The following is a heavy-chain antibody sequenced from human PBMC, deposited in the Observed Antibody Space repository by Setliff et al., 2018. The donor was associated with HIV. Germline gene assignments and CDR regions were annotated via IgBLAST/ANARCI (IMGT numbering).Heavy chain of an antibody. D-gene: IGHD6-13*01. Sequence: ASVKVSCKASGYTFTSYDISWVRQAPGQGLEWMGWISAYNGSTNYAQKLQGRVTMTTDTSTSTAYMELRSLRSEDTAVYYCARGKRNTWYTYWGQGTLVTVSS. CDR2: ISAYNGST. V-gene: IGHV1-18*01. J-gene: IGHJ4*02. CDR3: ARGKRNTWYTY. CDR1: GYTFTSYD.